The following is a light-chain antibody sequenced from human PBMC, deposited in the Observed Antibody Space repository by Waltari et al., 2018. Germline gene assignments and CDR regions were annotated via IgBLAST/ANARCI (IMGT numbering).Light chain of an antibody. V-gene: IGKV3-11*01. CDR3: QQYNSYSMYT. Sequence: EIVLTQSPATLSLSPGERATLSCRASQSVRSYLAWYQQKPGQAPRLLIYDASNRASGIPARFSGSGSGTDFSLSISSLQPDDFATYYCQQYNSYSMYTFGQGTKLEIK. J-gene: IGKJ2*01. CDR2: DAS. CDR1: QSVRSY.